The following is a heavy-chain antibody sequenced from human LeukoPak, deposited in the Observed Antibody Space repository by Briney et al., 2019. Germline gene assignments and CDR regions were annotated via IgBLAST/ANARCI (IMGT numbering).Heavy chain of an antibody. CDR2: IYHSGST. Sequence: PSGTLSLTCAVSGGSISSSNWWSWVRQPPGKGLEWIGEIYHSGSTNYNPSLKSRVTISVDKSKNQFSLKLSSVTAADTAVYYCTRLRYSGYEGVVYYYYMDVWGKGTTVTVSS. D-gene: IGHD5-12*01. CDR1: GGSISSSNW. CDR3: TRLRYSGYEGVVYYYYMDV. J-gene: IGHJ6*03. V-gene: IGHV4-4*02.